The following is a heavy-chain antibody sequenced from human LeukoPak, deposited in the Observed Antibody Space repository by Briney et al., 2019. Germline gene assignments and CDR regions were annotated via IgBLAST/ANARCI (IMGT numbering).Heavy chain of an antibody. D-gene: IGHD3-22*01. CDR3: AMVPTYYYDSSGYYGGVTDV. CDR2: INHSGST. Sequence: KASETLSLTCAVYGGSFSGYYWSWIRQPPGKGLEWLGEINHSGSTNYNPSLKSRVTISVDTSKNQFSLKLSSVTAADTAVYYCAMVPTYYYDSSGYYGGVTDVWGQGTTVTVSS. CDR1: GGSFSGYY. J-gene: IGHJ6*02. V-gene: IGHV4-34*01.